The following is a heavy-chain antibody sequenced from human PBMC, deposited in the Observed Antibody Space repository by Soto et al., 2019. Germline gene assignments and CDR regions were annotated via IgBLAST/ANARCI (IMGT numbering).Heavy chain of an antibody. CDR3: ARGGEVNYYHGTDL. V-gene: IGHV1-18*01. CDR1: GYTFTSYD. J-gene: IGHJ6*02. Sequence: QVELVQCGGELKKPGVSVKLSCTASGYTFTSYDISWERQDPGHELEWMGWIRAHNGKTNYAQNAQVRVTMTRDPSTRTADVCLRSIRSYDTAVDYCARGGEVNYYHGTDLWGQETTAT. CDR2: IRAHNGKT. D-gene: IGHD2-21*01.